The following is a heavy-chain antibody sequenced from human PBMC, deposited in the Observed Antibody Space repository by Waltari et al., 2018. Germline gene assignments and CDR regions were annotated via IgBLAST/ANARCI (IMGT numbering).Heavy chain of an antibody. Sequence: QVQLVQSAAEVKKPGSSVKVSCKASGGSFSTYAITWGRQAPGQGLEWMGGIIPMLETANYSQKFQERVTLTTDGSMTTASMELSSLTSEDTAVYYCARGGLYGQQLLESAFEIWGQGTKVTVAS. J-gene: IGHJ3*02. D-gene: IGHD6-13*01. CDR1: GGSFSTYA. CDR3: ARGGLYGQQLLESAFEI. CDR2: IIPMLETA. V-gene: IGHV1-69*05.